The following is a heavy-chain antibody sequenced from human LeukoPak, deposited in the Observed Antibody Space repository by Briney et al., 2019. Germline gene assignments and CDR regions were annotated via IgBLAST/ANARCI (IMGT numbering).Heavy chain of an antibody. CDR1: GFTFSSYS. J-gene: IGHJ4*02. Sequence: GGSLRLSCAASGFTFSSYSMNWVRQAPGKGLEWVSYISSSSSTIYYADSVKGRFTISRDNAKNSLYLQMNSLRAEDTAVYYCARVVYGSGSYVTDYWGQGTLVTVSS. V-gene: IGHV3-48*01. D-gene: IGHD3-10*01. CDR2: ISSSSSTI. CDR3: ARVVYGSGSYVTDY.